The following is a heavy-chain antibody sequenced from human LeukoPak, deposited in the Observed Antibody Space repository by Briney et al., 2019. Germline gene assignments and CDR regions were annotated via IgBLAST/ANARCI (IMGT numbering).Heavy chain of an antibody. D-gene: IGHD1-1*01. Sequence: PGGSLRLSCAGSGFTFSIHAMSWVRQAPGKGLEWVSTIGGGDTYYADSVKGRFTISRDDSQSTVHLQMNSLRAEDTALYYCAKDRIPYNRVFDCFDFWGQGTLVTVSS. CDR1: GFTFSIHA. V-gene: IGHV3-23*01. CDR3: AKDRIPYNRVFDCFDF. J-gene: IGHJ4*02. CDR2: IGGGDT.